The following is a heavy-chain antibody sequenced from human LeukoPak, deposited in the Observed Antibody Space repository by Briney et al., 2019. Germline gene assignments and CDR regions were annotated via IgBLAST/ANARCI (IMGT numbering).Heavy chain of an antibody. V-gene: IGHV1-46*01. D-gene: IGHD3-10*01. CDR2: INPGGGST. Sequence: GASVKVSCKASGYTFTNYYMHWVRQAPGQGLEWMGIINPGGGSTTYAQNFQGRVTMTRDTSTSTVHMELSSLRSEDTAVYYCARASASGSGTKAAFDIWGQGTMVTVSS. J-gene: IGHJ3*02. CDR1: GYTFTNYY. CDR3: ARASASGSGTKAAFDI.